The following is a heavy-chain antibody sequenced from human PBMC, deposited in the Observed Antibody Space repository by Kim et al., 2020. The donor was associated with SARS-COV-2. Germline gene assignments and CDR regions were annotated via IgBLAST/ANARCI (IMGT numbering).Heavy chain of an antibody. Sequence: ADSVRGRITISRDNSNNMLFLQMNSLRVEDTAVYFCAREYRLRASSRFVDYWGQGTLVTVSS. CDR3: AREYRLRASSRFVDY. J-gene: IGHJ4*02. V-gene: IGHV3-23*01. D-gene: IGHD2-21*01.